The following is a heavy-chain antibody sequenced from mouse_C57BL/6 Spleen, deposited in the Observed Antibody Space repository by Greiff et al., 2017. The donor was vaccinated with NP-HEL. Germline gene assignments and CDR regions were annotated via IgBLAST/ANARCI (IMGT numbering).Heavy chain of an antibody. CDR1: GYTFTSYW. CDR3: ARNITTVVAPDY. D-gene: IGHD1-1*01. J-gene: IGHJ2*01. CDR2: IHPNSSST. Sequence: VQLQQPGAELVKPGASVKLSCKASGYTFTSYWMHWVKQRPGQGLEWIGMIHPNSSSTNYNEKFKSKATLTVDKSSSTAYMQLSSLTSEDSAVYYCARNITTVVAPDYWGQGTTLTVSS. V-gene: IGHV1-64*01.